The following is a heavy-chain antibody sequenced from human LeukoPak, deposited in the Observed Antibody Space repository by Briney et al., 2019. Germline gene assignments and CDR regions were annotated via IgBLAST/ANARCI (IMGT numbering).Heavy chain of an antibody. J-gene: IGHJ4*02. V-gene: IGHV3-30*02. CDR3: AKDNWLPSSPAVAGLGD. D-gene: IGHD6-19*01. CDR2: IRRDGSDR. Sequence: GGTLRLSCAASGFPFSAYDMHWVRQAPGKGLEWVAFIRRDGSDRFHADSVKGRFTISRDNSRNTLYLQMNSLTVEDTAVYYCAKDNWLPSSPAVAGLGDWNQGTLVTVSS. CDR1: GFPFSAYD.